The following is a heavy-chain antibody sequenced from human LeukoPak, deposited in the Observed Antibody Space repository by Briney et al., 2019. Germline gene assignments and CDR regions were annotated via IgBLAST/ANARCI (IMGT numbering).Heavy chain of an antibody. D-gene: IGHD6-25*01. Sequence: SETLSLTCIVSGGSISSTSYYWGWIRQSPGTGLEWIGSIYYSGSTYYNPSLKSRVTISVDTSKNQFSLKLSSVTAADTAVYYCASSGAFDYWGQGTLVTVSS. J-gene: IGHJ4*02. CDR1: GGSISSTSYY. CDR2: IYYSGST. CDR3: ASSGAFDY. V-gene: IGHV4-39*01.